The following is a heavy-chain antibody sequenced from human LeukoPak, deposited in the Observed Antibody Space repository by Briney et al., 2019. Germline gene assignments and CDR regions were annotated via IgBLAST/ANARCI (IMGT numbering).Heavy chain of an antibody. D-gene: IGHD4-17*01. Sequence: PSGTLSLTCAVSGGSISSGGFSWSWIRQRPGKGLEWIGYIYHSGRTYYNPSLKSRVTISVDRSKNQFSLKLSSVTAADTAVYYCASTVTPDGMDVWGKGTTVTVSS. CDR1: GGSISSGGFS. CDR2: IYHSGRT. CDR3: ASTVTPDGMDV. V-gene: IGHV4-30-2*01. J-gene: IGHJ6*04.